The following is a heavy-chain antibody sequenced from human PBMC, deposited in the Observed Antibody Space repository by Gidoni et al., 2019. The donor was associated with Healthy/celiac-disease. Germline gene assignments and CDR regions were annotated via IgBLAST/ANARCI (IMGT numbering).Heavy chain of an antibody. CDR2: IWYDGSNK. V-gene: IGHV3-33*01. J-gene: IGHJ6*02. D-gene: IGHD3-10*01. CDR1: GFTFRSYG. Sequence: QVQLVESGGGVVQPGRSLRLSCAASGFTFRSYGMHWVRQAPGKGLEWVAVIWYDGSNKYYADSVKGRFTISRDNSKNTLYLQMNSLRAEDTAVYYCARADPSSPGILLWFGGDVNYGMDVWGQGTTVTVSS. CDR3: ARADPSSPGILLWFGGDVNYGMDV.